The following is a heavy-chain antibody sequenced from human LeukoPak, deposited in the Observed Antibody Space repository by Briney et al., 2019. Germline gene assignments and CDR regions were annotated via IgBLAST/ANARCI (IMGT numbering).Heavy chain of an antibody. V-gene: IGHV3-33*01. J-gene: IGHJ4*02. CDR3: VRDNPRQQGFAY. CDR1: GLPFSSYG. CDR2: IWSVGGAE. D-gene: IGHD6-13*01. Sequence: GGSLRLSCVASGLPFSSYGMHWVRQAPGKGLEWVAVIWSVGGAECYADSVKGRFTISRDNAKNSLYLQMNSLRAEDTAVYYCVRDNPRQQGFAYWGQGTLVTVSS.